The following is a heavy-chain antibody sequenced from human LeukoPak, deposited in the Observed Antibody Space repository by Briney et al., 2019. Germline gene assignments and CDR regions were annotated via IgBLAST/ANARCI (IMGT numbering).Heavy chain of an antibody. J-gene: IGHJ6*03. CDR2: MNPNSGNT. V-gene: IGHV1-8*03. CDR1: GYTHTSHD. Sequence: GASVKVSCKPSGYTHTSHDINWVRQATGQGLEWMGWMNPNSGNTGYAQKFQGRVTITRNTSISTAYMELSSLRSEDTAVYYCARVLRYYYYMDVWGKGTTVTVPS. CDR3: ARVLRYYYYMDV.